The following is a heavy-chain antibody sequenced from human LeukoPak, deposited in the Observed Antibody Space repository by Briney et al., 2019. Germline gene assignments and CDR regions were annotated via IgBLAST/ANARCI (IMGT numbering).Heavy chain of an antibody. Sequence: SQTLSLTCAVSGGSISSGGYSWSWIRQPPGKGLEWIGYIYHSGSTYYNPSLKSRVTISVDRSKNQFSLKLSSVTAADTAVYYCARTRFGELLSLDYWGQGTLATVSS. D-gene: IGHD3-10*01. V-gene: IGHV4-30-2*01. CDR3: ARTRFGELLSLDY. J-gene: IGHJ4*02. CDR1: GGSISSGGYS. CDR2: IYHSGST.